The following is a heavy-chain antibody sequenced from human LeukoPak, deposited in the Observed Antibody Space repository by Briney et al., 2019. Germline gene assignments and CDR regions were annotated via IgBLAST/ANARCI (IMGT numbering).Heavy chain of an antibody. CDR2: ISYDGSNK. Sequence: AGGSLRLSCAASGFTFSSYGMHWVRQAPGKGLEWVAVISYDGSNKYYADSVKGRFTISRDNSKNTLYLQMNSLRAEDTAVYYCAKDSREMLRYFDWQTDYWGQGTLVTVSS. V-gene: IGHV3-30*18. J-gene: IGHJ4*02. D-gene: IGHD3-9*01. CDR1: GFTFSSYG. CDR3: AKDSREMLRYFDWQTDY.